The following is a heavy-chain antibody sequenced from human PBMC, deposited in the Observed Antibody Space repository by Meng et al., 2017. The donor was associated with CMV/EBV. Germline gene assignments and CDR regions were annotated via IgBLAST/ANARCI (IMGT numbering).Heavy chain of an antibody. CDR2: ISIDGRTT. J-gene: IGHJ1*01. CDR3: IRDFVGPTEF. V-gene: IGHV3-74*01. D-gene: IGHD1-26*01. Sequence: LSCTASGFSVSSHWIHWVRRAPGKGVVWVSRISIDGRTTNHAGSVRGRFTISRDSAKNTVYLQMNSLRAEDTAVYYCIRDFVGPTEFWGQGTLVTVSS. CDR1: GFSVSSHW.